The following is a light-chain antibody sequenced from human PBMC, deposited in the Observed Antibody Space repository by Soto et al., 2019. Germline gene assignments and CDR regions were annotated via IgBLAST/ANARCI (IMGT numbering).Light chain of an antibody. CDR3: SSYAGSLVV. J-gene: IGLJ2*01. Sequence: QSALTQPPSASGSPGQSVTISCTGTSSDVGGYNYVSWYQQHPGKAPKLMIYEVSKRPSGVPDRFSGSKSGNTASLTVSGRQAEDEADYYCSSYAGSLVVFGGGIKLTVL. CDR2: EVS. CDR1: SSDVGGYNY. V-gene: IGLV2-8*01.